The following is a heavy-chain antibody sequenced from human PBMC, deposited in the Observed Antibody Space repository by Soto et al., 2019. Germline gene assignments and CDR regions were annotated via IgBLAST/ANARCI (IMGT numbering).Heavy chain of an antibody. CDR2: IYYSGST. J-gene: IGHJ4*02. V-gene: IGHV4-30-4*01. CDR3: ARGRYCSSTSCYYFDY. Sequence: QVQLQESGPGLVKPSQTLSLTCTVSGGSISSGDYYWSWIRQPPGKGLEWIGYIYYSGSTYYNPSLKSRVTISVDTSKNQFSLKLSSVTAADTAVYYCARGRYCSSTSCYYFDYWGQGTLVTVSS. CDR1: GGSISSGDYY. D-gene: IGHD2-2*01.